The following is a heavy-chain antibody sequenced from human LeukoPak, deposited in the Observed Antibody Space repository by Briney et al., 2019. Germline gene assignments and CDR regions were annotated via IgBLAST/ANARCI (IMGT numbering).Heavy chain of an antibody. CDR2: ISYDGSDK. J-gene: IGHJ4*02. CDR3: AEDITRYGGNAVDY. Sequence: GRSLRLSCAASGFTFSYYGIHWVRQAPGKGLEWVAVISYDGSDKYYADSVKGRFTISRDNSKNTLYLQMNSLRAEDTAVYYCAEDITRYGGNAVDYWGQGTLVTVSS. D-gene: IGHD4-23*01. CDR1: GFTFSYYG. V-gene: IGHV3-30*18.